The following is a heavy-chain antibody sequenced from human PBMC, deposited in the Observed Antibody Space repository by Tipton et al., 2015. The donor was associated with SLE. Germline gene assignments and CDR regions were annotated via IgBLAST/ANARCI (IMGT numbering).Heavy chain of an antibody. V-gene: IGHV4-30-2*01. J-gene: IGHJ4*02. CDR1: GASISSGGYS. Sequence: TLSLTCAVSGASISSGGYSWSWIRQPPGKGLEWIGYIYHSGSTFYSPSLKSRVTMSVDRSTNQFSLRLSSVTAADTAVYYCARLTPWGYDYWGPGMLVTVSS. CDR3: ARLTPWGYDY. CDR2: IYHSGST. D-gene: IGHD7-27*01.